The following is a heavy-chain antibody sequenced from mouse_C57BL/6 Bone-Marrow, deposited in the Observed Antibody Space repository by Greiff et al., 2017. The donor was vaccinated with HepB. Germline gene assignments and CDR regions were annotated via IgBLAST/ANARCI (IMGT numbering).Heavy chain of an antibody. J-gene: IGHJ3*01. CDR2: IYPRSGNT. D-gene: IGHD2-4*01. Sequence: VKVVESGAELARPGASVKLSCKASGYTFTSYGISWVKQRTGQGLEWIGEIYPRSGNTYYNEKFKGKATLTADKSSSTAYMELRSLTSEVSAVYFCESAYYDYGWFAYWGQGTLVTVSA. CDR1: GYTFTSYG. V-gene: IGHV1-81*01. CDR3: ESAYYDYGWFAY.